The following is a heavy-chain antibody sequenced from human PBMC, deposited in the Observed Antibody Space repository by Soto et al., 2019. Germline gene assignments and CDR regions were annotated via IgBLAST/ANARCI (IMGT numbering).Heavy chain of an antibody. CDR1: TIADYA. V-gene: IGHV3-9*01. J-gene: IGHJ4*02. D-gene: IGHD6-25*01. Sequence: TIADYAMHRVRKKTGKGLEWVSGISWNSGSIGYADSVKGRFTISRDNAKNSLYLQMNSLRAEDTALYYCAKDRLLAAAGPFDYWGQGTLVTVSS. CDR2: ISWNSGSI. CDR3: AKDRLLAAAGPFDY.